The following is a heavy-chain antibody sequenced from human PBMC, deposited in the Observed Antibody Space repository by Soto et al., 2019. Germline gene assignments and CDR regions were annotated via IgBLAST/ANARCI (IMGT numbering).Heavy chain of an antibody. Sequence: QITLKESGPTLVKPTQTLTLTCTFSGFSLSTTAVGVGWIRQPPGKTLECLGVIYWDDGKRYSPSLKTRLTIAKGNAKNPVVLKMAQMDPFATATYFCARYKAGTAGSAFDIWGPGKMVALSS. CDR2: IYWDDGK. D-gene: IGHD6-19*01. J-gene: IGHJ3*02. CDR3: ARYKAGTAGSAFDI. CDR1: GFSLSTTAVG. V-gene: IGHV2-5*02.